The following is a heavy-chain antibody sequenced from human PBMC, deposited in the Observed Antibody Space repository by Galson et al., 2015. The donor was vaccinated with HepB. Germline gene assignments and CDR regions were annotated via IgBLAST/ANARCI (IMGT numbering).Heavy chain of an antibody. V-gene: IGHV3-30*04. Sequence: SLRLSCAASGFTFNIYAMHWVRQAPGKGLEWVAVISYDGSSKYYADSVKGRFIISRDNSKNTLYLQMNSLRAEDTAVYYCAKEGPSIFYGSGSYPSDYWGQGTLVTVSS. CDR1: GFTFNIYA. CDR3: AKEGPSIFYGSGSYPSDY. J-gene: IGHJ4*02. D-gene: IGHD3-10*01. CDR2: ISYDGSSK.